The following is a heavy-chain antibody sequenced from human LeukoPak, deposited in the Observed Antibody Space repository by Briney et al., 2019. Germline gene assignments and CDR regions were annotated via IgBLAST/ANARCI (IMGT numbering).Heavy chain of an antibody. CDR2: ISGSGGST. CDR3: AKDHFSSDNRAVAAPY. CDR1: GFTFSSYA. V-gene: IGHV3-23*01. Sequence: DPGGSLRLSCAASGFTFSSYAMSWVRQAPGKGLEWVSAISGSGGSTYYADSVKGRFTISRDNSKNTLYLQMNSLRAEDTAVYYCAKDHFSSDNRAVAAPYWGQGTLVTVSS. D-gene: IGHD6-19*01. J-gene: IGHJ4*02.